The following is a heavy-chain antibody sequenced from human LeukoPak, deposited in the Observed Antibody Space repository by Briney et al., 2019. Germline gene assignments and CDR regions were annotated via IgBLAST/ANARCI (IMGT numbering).Heavy chain of an antibody. CDR2: IYTSGST. Sequence: GRIYTSGSTNYNPSLKSRVTISVDTSKNQFSLKLSSVTAADTAVYYCASSPGYSYGPPTFDYWGQGTLVTVSS. J-gene: IGHJ4*02. CDR3: ASSPGYSYGPPTFDY. D-gene: IGHD5-18*01. V-gene: IGHV4-4*07.